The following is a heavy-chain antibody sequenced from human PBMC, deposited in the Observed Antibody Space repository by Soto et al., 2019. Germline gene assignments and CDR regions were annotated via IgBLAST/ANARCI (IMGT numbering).Heavy chain of an antibody. J-gene: IGHJ4*02. CDR3: AKNYFFDN. D-gene: IGHD3-10*01. CDR2: VNVNGGGP. V-gene: IGHV3-23*01. Sequence: VQLLESGGELVQPGGSLRLSCAASGFAFASYAMSWVRQTPGKGLEWVASVNVNGGGPYYTDSVKGRFTISRDDSKNALYLQMNSLRAEDTAVYYCAKNYFFDNWGQGTLVSVSS. CDR1: GFAFASYA.